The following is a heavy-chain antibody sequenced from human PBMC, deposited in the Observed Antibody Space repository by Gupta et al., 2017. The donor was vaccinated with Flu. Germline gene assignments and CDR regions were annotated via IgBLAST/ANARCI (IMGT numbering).Heavy chain of an antibody. J-gene: IGHJ5*02. D-gene: IGHD2-2*01. CDR3: ARARDIVVVPAARTGTEFDP. CDR2: ISSSGSTI. V-gene: IGHV3-48*03. Sequence: EVQLVESGGGLVQPGGSLRLSCAASGFPFSSYEMNWVRQAPGKGLEWVSYISSSGSTIYYADSVKGRFTISRDNAKNSLYLQMNSLRAEDTAVYYCARARDIVVVPAARTGTEFDPWGQGTLVTVSS. CDR1: GFPFSSYE.